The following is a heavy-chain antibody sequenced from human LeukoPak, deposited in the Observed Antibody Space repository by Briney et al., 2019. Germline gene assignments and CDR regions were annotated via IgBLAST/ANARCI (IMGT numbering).Heavy chain of an antibody. J-gene: IGHJ3*02. Sequence: GRSLRLSCAASGFTFSSYSMNWVRQAPGKGLEWVSFIDTSASYIYYGDSVKGRFTISRDNAKNSLYLQMNGLRAEDTAVYYCARGRSITLLRGVAMSDGFDIWGQGAMVTVSS. CDR1: GFTFSSYS. V-gene: IGHV3-21*01. CDR3: ARGRSITLLRGVAMSDGFDI. D-gene: IGHD3-10*01. CDR2: IDTSASYI.